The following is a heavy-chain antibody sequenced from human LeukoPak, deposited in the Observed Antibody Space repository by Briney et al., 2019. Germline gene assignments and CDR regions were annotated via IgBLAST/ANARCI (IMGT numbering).Heavy chain of an antibody. CDR3: ARIGYSSSSTDY. CDR2: IKQDGSVK. D-gene: IGHD6-6*01. V-gene: IGHV3-7*01. CDR1: GFSFSSYW. Sequence: GGSLRLSCAASGFSFSSYWMSWVRQAPGKGLEWVANIKQDGSVKYYMDSVTGRFTISRDSAKNLLYLQMDSLRAEDTAVYYCARIGYSSSSTDYWGQGTLVTVSS. J-gene: IGHJ4*02.